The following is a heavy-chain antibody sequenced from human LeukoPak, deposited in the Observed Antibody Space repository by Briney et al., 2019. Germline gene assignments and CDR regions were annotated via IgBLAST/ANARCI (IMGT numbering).Heavy chain of an antibody. J-gene: IGHJ4*02. CDR2: INPGGST. CDR3: ARGDLAARMGY. V-gene: IGHV4-34*01. CDR1: GGSFSGYF. Sequence: SETLSLTCAVYGGSFSGYFWTWIRQPPGKGLEWIGEINPGGSTNYNPSLKSRVTISIDTSKNRFSLKLSSVTAADTAVYYCARGDLAARMGYWGQGTLVTVSS. D-gene: IGHD6-6*01.